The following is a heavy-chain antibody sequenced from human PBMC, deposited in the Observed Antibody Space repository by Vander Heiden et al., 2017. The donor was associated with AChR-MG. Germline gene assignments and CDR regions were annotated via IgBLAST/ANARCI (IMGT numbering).Heavy chain of an antibody. J-gene: IGHJ6*03. CDR1: GGTFSSYS. CDR3: ARDKLVVVAATSYYYMDV. CDR2: IIPIFGTA. D-gene: IGHD2-15*01. V-gene: IGHV1-69*12. Sequence: QVQLVQSGAEVKKPGSSVKVSCKASGGTFSSYSISWVRQAPGQGLEWMGGIIPIFGTANYAQKFQGRVTITADESTSTAYMELSSLRSEDTAVYYCARDKLVVVAATSYYYMDVWGKGTTVNVS.